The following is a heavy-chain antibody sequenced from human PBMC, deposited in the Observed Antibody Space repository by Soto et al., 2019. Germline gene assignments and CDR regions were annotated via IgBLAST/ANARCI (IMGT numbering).Heavy chain of an antibody. D-gene: IGHD5-18*01. Sequence: QVQLVQSGAEVKKPGASVKVSCKASGYTFTSYGISWVRQAPGQGLDWMGWINAYNGNTNYAQKLQGRVTMTTDTAASTAYMALRGLRADGTAVYYCARDAGYGLIDYWGQGTLVTVSS. CDR3: ARDAGYGLIDY. CDR2: INAYNGNT. V-gene: IGHV1-18*01. CDR1: GYTFTSYG. J-gene: IGHJ4*02.